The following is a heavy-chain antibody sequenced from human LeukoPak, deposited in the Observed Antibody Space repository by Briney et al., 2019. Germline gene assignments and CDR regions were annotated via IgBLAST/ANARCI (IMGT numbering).Heavy chain of an antibody. CDR3: VRDLGGRSGH. CDR2: TNEDGSTT. Sequence: GGSLRLSCAASGLTFSSNWMHWVRQAPGKGLVWVSRTNEDGSTTNYADSVKGRSTIFRDNAKNTLYLQMNSLRAEDTAVYYCVRDLGGRSGHWGQGTLVTVSS. V-gene: IGHV3-74*01. J-gene: IGHJ4*02. CDR1: GLTFSSNW. D-gene: IGHD1-26*01.